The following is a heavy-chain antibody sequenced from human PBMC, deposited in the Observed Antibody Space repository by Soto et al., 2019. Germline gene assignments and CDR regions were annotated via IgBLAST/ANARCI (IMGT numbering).Heavy chain of an antibody. CDR1: GGSISSSNW. V-gene: IGHV4-4*02. CDR3: ARYGDYGNYYYYGMDV. D-gene: IGHD4-17*01. Sequence: SETLSLTCAVSGGSISSSNWWSWVRQPPGKGLEWIGEIYHSGSTNYNPSLKSRVTISVDKSKNQFSLKLSSVAAADTAVYYCARYGDYGNYYYYGMDVWGQGTTVTVSS. CDR2: IYHSGST. J-gene: IGHJ6*02.